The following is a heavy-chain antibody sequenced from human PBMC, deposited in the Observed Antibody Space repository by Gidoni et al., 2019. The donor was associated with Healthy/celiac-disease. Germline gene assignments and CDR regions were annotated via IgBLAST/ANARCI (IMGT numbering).Heavy chain of an antibody. CDR1: GGTFSSYA. CDR2: IIPIFGTA. Sequence: QVQLVQSGAAVKKPGSSVQVSCKASGGTFSSYAISWVRQAPGQGLEWMGGIIPIFGTANYAQKFQGRVTITADKSTSTAYMELSSLRSEDTAVYYCARTARARGIVGATLGFHFDYWGQGTLVTVSS. CDR3: ARTARARGIVGATLGFHFDY. J-gene: IGHJ4*02. D-gene: IGHD1-26*01. V-gene: IGHV1-69*06.